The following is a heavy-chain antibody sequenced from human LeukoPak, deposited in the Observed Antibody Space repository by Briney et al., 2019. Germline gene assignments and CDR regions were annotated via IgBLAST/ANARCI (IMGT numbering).Heavy chain of an antibody. D-gene: IGHD3-10*01. J-gene: IGHJ4*02. CDR1: GGSISSTSYY. CDR3: ARQGGSGSPLLI. Sequence: SETLSLTCLVSGGSISSTSYYWGWIRQSPGRGLEWIGSFYYTGSIFDNRSLRSRVTISIDMSKNQFLLKLTSVTAADTAVYYCARQGGSGSPLLIWGQGTLVTVSS. CDR2: FYYTGSI. V-gene: IGHV4-39*07.